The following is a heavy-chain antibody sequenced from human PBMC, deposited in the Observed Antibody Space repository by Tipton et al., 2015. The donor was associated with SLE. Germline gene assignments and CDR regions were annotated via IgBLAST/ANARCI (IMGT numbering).Heavy chain of an antibody. D-gene: IGHD3-10*01. CDR2: IYSSGTT. Sequence: TLSLTCTVSGGSISSGPYYWSWIRQPAGKGLEWIGLIYSSGTTNYNPSLKTRVSISLDTSKNQFSLRLTSVTTADTAVYYCARGFNGGFDFWGQGTLVTVSS. CDR3: ARGFNGGFDF. V-gene: IGHV4-61*02. CDR1: GGSISSGPYY. J-gene: IGHJ4*02.